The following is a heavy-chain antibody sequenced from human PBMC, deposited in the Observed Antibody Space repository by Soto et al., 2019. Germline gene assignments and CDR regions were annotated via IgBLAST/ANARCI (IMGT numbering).Heavy chain of an antibody. V-gene: IGHV1-69*02. J-gene: IGHJ4*02. CDR2: IIPILGIA. CDR1: GGTFSSYT. D-gene: IGHD3-10*01. Sequence: SVKVSCKASGGTFSSYTISWVRQAPGQGLEWMGRIIPILGIANYAQKFQGRVTITADKSTSTAYTELSSLRSEDTAVYYCARRSIRGVMPDYWGQGTLVTVSS. CDR3: ARRSIRGVMPDY.